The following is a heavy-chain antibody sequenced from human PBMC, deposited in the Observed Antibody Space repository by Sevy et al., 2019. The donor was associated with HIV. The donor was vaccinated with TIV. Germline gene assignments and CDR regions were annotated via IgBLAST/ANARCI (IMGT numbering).Heavy chain of an antibody. D-gene: IGHD2-15*01. J-gene: IGHJ4*02. CDR3: VSAIHLAASY. V-gene: IGHV3-7*02. CDR2: INPDGTRI. CDR1: AITIRDYW. Sequence: GGSLRLSCEASAITIRDYWMSWVRQAPGKGLEWVANINPDGTRIYYADSVKGRFTISRDHAKTSVFLQMSSLRAEDTAVYYCVSAIHLAASYWGQGTLVTVSS.